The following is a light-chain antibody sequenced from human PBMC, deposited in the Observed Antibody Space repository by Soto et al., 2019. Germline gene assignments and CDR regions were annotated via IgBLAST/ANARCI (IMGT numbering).Light chain of an antibody. CDR1: QSVSSY. CDR3: QQRSNWGVT. J-gene: IGKJ3*01. V-gene: IGKV3-11*01. Sequence: EILLTQSPAPLSFSSGGKNTPSPRPSQSVSSYLAWYQQKPGQAPRLLIYDASNRATGIPARFSGSGSGTDFTLTISSLEPEDFAVYYCQQRSNWGVTFGPGT. CDR2: DAS.